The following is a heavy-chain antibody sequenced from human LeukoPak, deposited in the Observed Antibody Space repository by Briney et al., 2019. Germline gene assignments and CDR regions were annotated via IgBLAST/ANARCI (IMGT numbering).Heavy chain of an antibody. CDR2: INPNSGGT. CDR1: RYTLTGYY. J-gene: IGHJ1*01. D-gene: IGHD1-26*01. Sequence: ASVKVSCKASRYTLTGYYMHWVRQAPGQGREWMGRINPNSGGTNYAQKFQGRVTMTRDTSISTAYMELSRLRSDDTAVYYCARVVGATKGYFQHWGQGALVTVSS. CDR3: ARVVGATKGYFQH. V-gene: IGHV1-2*06.